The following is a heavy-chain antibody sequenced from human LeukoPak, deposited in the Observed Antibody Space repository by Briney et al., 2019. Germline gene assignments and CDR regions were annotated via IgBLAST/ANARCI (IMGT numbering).Heavy chain of an antibody. CDR1: GGSISSYY. CDR2: IYYSGST. Sequence: PSETLSLTCTVSGGSISSYYWSWIRQPPGKGLEWIGYIYYSGSTNYNPSLKSRVTISVDTSKNQFSLKLSSVTAADTAVYYCAGDNAGPVDPTNWSAPWAQGPLVTAPS. J-gene: IGHJ5*02. D-gene: IGHD2-15*01. V-gene: IGHV4-59*01. CDR3: AGDNAGPVDPTNWSAP.